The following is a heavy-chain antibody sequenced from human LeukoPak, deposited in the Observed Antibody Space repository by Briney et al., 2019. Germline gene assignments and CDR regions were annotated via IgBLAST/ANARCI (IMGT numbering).Heavy chain of an antibody. D-gene: IGHD1-26*01. CDR2: ISSSGSTI. V-gene: IGHV3-48*03. J-gene: IGHJ4*02. Sequence: GGSLRLSCAASGFTFSSYEMNWVRQAPGKGLEWVSYISSSGSTIYYADSVKGRFTISRDNAKNSLYLQMNSLRAEDTAVYCCASALGSVGATKDYWGQGTLVTVSS. CDR3: ASALGSVGATKDY. CDR1: GFTFSSYE.